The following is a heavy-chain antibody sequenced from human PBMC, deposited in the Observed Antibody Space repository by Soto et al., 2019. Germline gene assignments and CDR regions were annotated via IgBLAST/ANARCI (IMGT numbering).Heavy chain of an antibody. CDR1: GFTFSSYG. CDR3: ARDLDSGYRRGYY. Sequence: QVQLVESGGGVVQPGRSLRLSCAASGFTFSSYGMHWVRQAPGKGLEWVAVIWYDGSNKYYADSVKGRFTISRDNSKNTLYLQMNSLRAEDTAVYYCARDLDSGYRRGYYWGQGTLVTVSS. J-gene: IGHJ4*02. D-gene: IGHD5-12*01. CDR2: IWYDGSNK. V-gene: IGHV3-33*01.